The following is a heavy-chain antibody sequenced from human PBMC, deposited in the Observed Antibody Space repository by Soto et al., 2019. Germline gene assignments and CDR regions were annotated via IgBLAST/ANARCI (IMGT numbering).Heavy chain of an antibody. CDR1: GFSISSGYY. CDR3: ARAMSGVGNWFDP. V-gene: IGHV4-38-2*01. J-gene: IGHJ5*02. Sequence: SETLSLTCAVSGFSISSGYYWGWIRQPPGKGLEWIGSIYRSGITYYNPVLKSRVSISVDTSKNQFSLKLSSVTAADTALYYCARAMSGVGNWFDPWGQGTLVTVSS. CDR2: IYRSGIT. D-gene: IGHD3-3*01.